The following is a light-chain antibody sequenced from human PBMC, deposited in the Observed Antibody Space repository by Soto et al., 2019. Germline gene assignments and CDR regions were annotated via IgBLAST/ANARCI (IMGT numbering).Light chain of an antibody. J-gene: IGKJ5*01. CDR3: QQRSNWPPIT. CDR1: QSLGSD. V-gene: IGKV3-11*01. Sequence: EIVMTQSPGTLSLSPGDTATLSCRASQSLGSDLAWYQHKPGQAPRLLIYGTSNRATGIPDRFSGSGSGTDFTLTISSLEPEDFAVYYCQQRSNWPPITFGQGTRLEIK. CDR2: GTS.